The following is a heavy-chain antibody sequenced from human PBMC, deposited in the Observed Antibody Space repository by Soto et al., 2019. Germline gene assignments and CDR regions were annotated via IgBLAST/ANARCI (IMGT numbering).Heavy chain of an antibody. J-gene: IGHJ4*02. CDR1: GFRFNIYS. D-gene: IGHD6-19*01. V-gene: IGHV3-48*02. CDR3: ARSVEGHFDY. CDR2: ITIDTNTI. Sequence: EVQLVESGGGLVQPGGSLRLTCVASGFRFNIYSMNWIRQAPGKGLEWSSYITIDTNTIKYADSVKGRFTISRDNVKNLVYLQMNSLRDEDTAVYFCARSVEGHFDYWGQGAVVTVSS.